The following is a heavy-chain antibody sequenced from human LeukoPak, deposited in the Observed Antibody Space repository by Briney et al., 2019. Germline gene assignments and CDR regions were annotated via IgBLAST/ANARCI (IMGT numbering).Heavy chain of an antibody. V-gene: IGHV1-18*01. D-gene: IGHD5-18*01. J-gene: IGHJ4*02. Sequence: ASVKVSCKSSGYTFTSYGISWVRQAPGQGLEWMGWISAYNGNTNYAQKLQGRVTMTTDTSTSTAYMELSSLRSEDTAVYYCAALRGDTAIDYWGQGTLVTVSS. CDR3: AALRGDTAIDY. CDR1: GYTFTSYG. CDR2: ISAYNGNT.